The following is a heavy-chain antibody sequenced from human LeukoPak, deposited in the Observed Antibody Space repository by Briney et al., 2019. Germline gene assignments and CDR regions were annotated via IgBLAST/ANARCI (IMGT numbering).Heavy chain of an antibody. D-gene: IGHD1-26*01. J-gene: IGHJ5*02. CDR3: ARSRAFNSGAFDP. CDR1: GASVSSASY. CDR2: IYNGVNT. Sequence: SETLSLTYTVSGASVSSASYWTWIRQPPGKGVEWIAHIYNGVNTNYNPSLKSRVTISVDTSKNQFSLRLNSVTAADTAVYYCARSRAFNSGAFDPWGQGSLVTVSS. V-gene: IGHV4-61*01.